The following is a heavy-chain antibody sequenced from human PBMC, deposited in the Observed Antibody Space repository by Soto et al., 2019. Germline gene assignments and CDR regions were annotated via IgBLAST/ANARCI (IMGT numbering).Heavy chain of an antibody. Sequence: ASVKVSCKASGYTFTSYGISWVRQAPGQGLEWMGRISPYNGNTNYAQKFQGRVTITADKSTSTAYMELSSLRSEDTAVYYCARVRLHLGELSDYWGQGTLVTVSS. CDR1: GYTFTSYG. CDR3: ARVRLHLGELSDY. J-gene: IGHJ4*02. D-gene: IGHD3-16*02. CDR2: ISPYNGNT. V-gene: IGHV1-18*01.